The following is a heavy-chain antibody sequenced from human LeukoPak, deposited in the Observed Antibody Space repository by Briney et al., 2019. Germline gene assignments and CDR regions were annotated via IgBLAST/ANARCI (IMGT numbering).Heavy chain of an antibody. CDR2: IYYSGST. CDR3: AREYSSGWSGAGY. CDR1: GGSISSYY. J-gene: IGHJ4*02. D-gene: IGHD6-19*01. Sequence: SETLSLTCTVSGGSISSYYWSWIRQPPGKGLEWIGYIYYSGSTNYNPSLESRVTISVDTSKNQFSLKLSSVTAADTAVYYCAREYSSGWSGAGYWGQGTLVTVSS. V-gene: IGHV4-59*01.